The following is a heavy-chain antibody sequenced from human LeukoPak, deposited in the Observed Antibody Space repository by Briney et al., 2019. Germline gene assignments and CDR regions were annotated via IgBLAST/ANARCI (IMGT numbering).Heavy chain of an antibody. CDR3: ARSETYFGRFDY. CDR2: IYYSGST. Sequence: SETLSLTCTVSGGSISSYYWNWIRQPPGKGLEWIGYIYYSGSTNYNPSLKSRVIISVDTSKNQFSLKLSSVTAADTAVYHCARSETYFGRFDYWGQGTLVTVSS. V-gene: IGHV4-59*01. J-gene: IGHJ4*02. D-gene: IGHD1-26*01. CDR1: GGSISSYY.